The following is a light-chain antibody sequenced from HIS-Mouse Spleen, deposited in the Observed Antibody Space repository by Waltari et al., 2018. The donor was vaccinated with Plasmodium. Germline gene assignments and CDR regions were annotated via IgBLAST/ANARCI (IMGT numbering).Light chain of an antibody. Sequence: DIVMTQSPDSLAVSLGERATINCKSSPSVLYSSNNKNYLAWYQQKPGQSPKLLIYWASTRKSGVPDRFSGSGSGTDFTLTIRSLQAEDVAVYYCQQYYSTPYTFGQGTKLEIK. CDR3: QQYYSTPYT. V-gene: IGKV4-1*01. CDR2: WAS. CDR1: PSVLYSSNNKNY. J-gene: IGKJ2*01.